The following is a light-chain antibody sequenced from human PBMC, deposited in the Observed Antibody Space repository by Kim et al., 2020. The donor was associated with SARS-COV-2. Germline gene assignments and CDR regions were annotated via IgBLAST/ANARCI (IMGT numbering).Light chain of an antibody. CDR1: TGAVTSGHY. CDR2: DTN. CDR3: LISYYGSRV. Sequence: QAVVTQEPSLTVSPGGTVTLTCGSSTGAVTSGHYPYWFQQKPGQAPRTLIYDTNNKHSWTPARFSGSLLGGKAALTLSGAQPEDEAEYYCLISYYGSRVFGGGTQLTVL. V-gene: IGLV7-46*01. J-gene: IGLJ2*01.